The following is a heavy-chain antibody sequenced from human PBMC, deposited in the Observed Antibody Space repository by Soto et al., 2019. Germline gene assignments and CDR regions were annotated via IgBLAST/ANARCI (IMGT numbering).Heavy chain of an antibody. V-gene: IGHV4-59*12. Sequence: SETLSLTCTVSGGSISSYYWSWIRQPPGKGLEWIGYIHYFGSTNYNPSLKSRVTISVDTSKKHFSLRLSSVTAADTAVYYCARDNGYSYGYNLDHWGQGTLVTVSS. D-gene: IGHD5-18*01. CDR2: IHYFGST. CDR3: ARDNGYSYGYNLDH. J-gene: IGHJ4*02. CDR1: GGSISSYY.